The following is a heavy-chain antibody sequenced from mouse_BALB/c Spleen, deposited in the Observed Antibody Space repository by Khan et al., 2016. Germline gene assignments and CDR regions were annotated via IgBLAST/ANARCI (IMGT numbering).Heavy chain of an antibody. CDR3: ARDDYGNYGDYFAY. D-gene: IGHD2-1*01. J-gene: IGHJ2*01. CDR1: GFTFSSYA. Sequence: EVELVESGGGLVKPGGSLKLSCAASGFTFSSYAMSWVRQTPEKRLEWVASISSGGSTYYPDSVKGRFTISRENARNILNLQMGSLRSEDTAMYYCARDDYGNYGDYFAYWGQGTTLTVSS. V-gene: IGHV5-6-5*01. CDR2: ISSGGST.